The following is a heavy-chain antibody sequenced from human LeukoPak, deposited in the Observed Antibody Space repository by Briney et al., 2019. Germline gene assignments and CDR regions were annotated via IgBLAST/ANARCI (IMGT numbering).Heavy chain of an antibody. CDR1: GFTISSYE. Sequence: GGSPRLSCAASGFTISSYEMNWVRQAPGRGLEWISRITTSDSGISYADSVRGRFTISRDNAKNSLYLQMNSLRAEDTAVYYCARRFDRWGQGTLVTVSS. J-gene: IGHJ4*02. V-gene: IGHV3-48*03. D-gene: IGHD3-16*01. CDR3: ARRFDR. CDR2: ITTSDSGI.